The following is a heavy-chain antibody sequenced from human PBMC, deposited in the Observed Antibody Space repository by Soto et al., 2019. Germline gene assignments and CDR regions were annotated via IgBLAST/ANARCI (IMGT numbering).Heavy chain of an antibody. J-gene: IGHJ6*02. CDR2: INPNSGGT. V-gene: IGHV1-2*02. CDR3: ARASTIFGVVTGGYYYYGMDV. CDR1: GYTFTGYY. Sequence: GASVKVSCKASGYTFTGYYMHWVRQAPGQGLEWMGWINPNSGGTNYAQKLQGRVTMTRDTSISTAYMELSRLRSDDTAVYYCARASTIFGVVTGGYYYYGMDVWGQGTTVTVS. D-gene: IGHD3-3*01.